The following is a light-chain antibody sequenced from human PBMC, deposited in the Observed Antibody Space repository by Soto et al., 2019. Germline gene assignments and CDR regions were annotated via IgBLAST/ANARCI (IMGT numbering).Light chain of an antibody. J-gene: IGLJ1*01. CDR3: QSYDSSLSVHYV. CDR1: SSNIGSGYE. CDR2: GNN. V-gene: IGLV1-40*01. Sequence: QSLLTQPPSVSGAPGQSITISCTGSSSNIGSGYEVHWYQQLPGTAPKVLIYGNNNRPSGVPDRFSGSKSGTSASLAITGLQAEDEADYYCQSYDSSLSVHYVFGTGTKLTVL.